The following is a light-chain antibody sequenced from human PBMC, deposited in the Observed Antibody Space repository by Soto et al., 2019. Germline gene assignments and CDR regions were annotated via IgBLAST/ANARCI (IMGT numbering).Light chain of an antibody. V-gene: IGLV2-14*01. J-gene: IGLJ1*01. CDR2: DVR. Sequence: QSALTQPASVSGSPGQSITISCTGTSSDVGGYNFVSWYQQHPGKAPKLMIYDVRNRPSGVSNRFSGSKSVNTASLTISGLQAEDEADYYCCSYTGSSTYVFGTGTKVTVL. CDR1: SSDVGGYNF. CDR3: CSYTGSSTYV.